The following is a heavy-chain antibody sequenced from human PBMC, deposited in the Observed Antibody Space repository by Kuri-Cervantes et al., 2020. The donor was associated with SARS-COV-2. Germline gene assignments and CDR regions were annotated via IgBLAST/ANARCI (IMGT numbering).Heavy chain of an antibody. V-gene: IGHV3-23*01. D-gene: IGHD6-6*01. J-gene: IGHJ4*02. CDR2: ISGRGGST. CDR3: ARGVAARPRQLLDY. Sequence: GGSLRLSCAASGFTFNTYAMSWVRQAPGKGLEWVSGISGRGGSTYYADSVKGRFTISRDNSKNTLYLQMNSLRAEDTAVYYCARGVAARPRQLLDYWGQGTLVTVSS. CDR1: GFTFNTYA.